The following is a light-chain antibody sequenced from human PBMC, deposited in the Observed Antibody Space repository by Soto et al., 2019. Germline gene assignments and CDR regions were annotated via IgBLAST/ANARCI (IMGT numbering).Light chain of an antibody. V-gene: IGKV1-39*01. CDR2: AAS. J-gene: IGKJ2*01. CDR1: QSISTY. Sequence: DIQMTQSPSSLSASVGDRVTITCRASQSISTYLHWYQQKPGKAPKLLIYAASNLQSGVPSRFSGSGSGTEFTLTISSLQPEDFATYFCQQSYTTPVYSFGQGTKLEIK. CDR3: QQSYTTPVYS.